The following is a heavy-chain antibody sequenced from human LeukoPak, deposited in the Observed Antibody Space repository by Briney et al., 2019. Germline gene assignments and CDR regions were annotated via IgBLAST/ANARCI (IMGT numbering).Heavy chain of an antibody. D-gene: IGHD5-18*01. CDR1: GFTFSSYW. CDR2: IKHDGSEK. CDR3: AKGYSYGRFDY. J-gene: IGHJ4*02. V-gene: IGHV3-7*03. Sequence: GGSLRLSCAASGFTFSSYWMSWVRQAPGKGLEWVANIKHDGSEKYYVDSVKGRFTISRDNAKNSLYLQMNSLRAEDTAVYYCAKGYSYGRFDYWGQGTLVTVSS.